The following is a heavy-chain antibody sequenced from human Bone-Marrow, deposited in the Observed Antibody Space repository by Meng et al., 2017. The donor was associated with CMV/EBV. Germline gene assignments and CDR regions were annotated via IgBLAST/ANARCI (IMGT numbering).Heavy chain of an antibody. J-gene: IGHJ6*02. V-gene: IGHV5-51*01. D-gene: IGHD6-13*01. Sequence: KVSCKGSGYSFTSYWIGWVRQMPGKGLEWMGIIYPGDSDTRYSPSFQGQVTISADKSISTAYLQWSSLKASDTAMYYCASLGAAVRLPNYTSGMAAWAKGPRSPSP. CDR1: GYSFTSYW. CDR3: ASLGAAVRLPNYTSGMAA. CDR2: IYPGDSDT.